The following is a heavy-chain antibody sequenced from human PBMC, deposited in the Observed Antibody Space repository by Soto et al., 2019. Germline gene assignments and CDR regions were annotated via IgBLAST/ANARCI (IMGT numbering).Heavy chain of an antibody. J-gene: IGHJ4*02. CDR2: ISSSSTYP. CDR3: ARGGYNYGSWYFDY. V-gene: IGHV3-11*03. CDR1: GFTFSDYY. D-gene: IGHD5-18*01. Sequence: LRLSCAASGFTFSDYYMSWIRQAPGKGPEWVSYISSSSTYPTYADSVKGRFTISRDNAKNSLYLQMNSLRAEDTAVYYCARGGYNYGSWYFDYWGQGTLVTVSS.